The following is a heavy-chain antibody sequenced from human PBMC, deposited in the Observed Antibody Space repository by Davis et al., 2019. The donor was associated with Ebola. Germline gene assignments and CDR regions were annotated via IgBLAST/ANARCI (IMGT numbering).Heavy chain of an antibody. D-gene: IGHD3-22*01. CDR1: GFTFISYW. V-gene: IGHV3-74*01. CDR3: ANLDPYDRPPIYNGYFAL. Sequence: GESLKISCAASGFTFISYWMHWVRQAPGKGLVWVSRINIDGSSTIYADSVKGRFTISRDNSNNTLYRQMKNLRAEDTAVYYCANLDPYDRPPIYNGYFALWGRGTLVTVSS. CDR2: INIDGSST. J-gene: IGHJ2*01.